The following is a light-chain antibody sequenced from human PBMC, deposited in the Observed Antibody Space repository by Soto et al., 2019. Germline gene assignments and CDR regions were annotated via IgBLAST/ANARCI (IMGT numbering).Light chain of an antibody. J-gene: IGLJ3*02. V-gene: IGLV1-47*01. CDR3: SSYDDSLSGLV. CDR2: RNG. Sequence: QSVLTQPPSASGTPGQRVTISCSGSSSNIETNYVYWYQEVPGTAPKLLIYRNGQRPSGVPDRFSGSKSGTSASLAISGLRSEDEADYYCSSYDDSLSGLVVGGGTKLTVL. CDR1: SSNIETNY.